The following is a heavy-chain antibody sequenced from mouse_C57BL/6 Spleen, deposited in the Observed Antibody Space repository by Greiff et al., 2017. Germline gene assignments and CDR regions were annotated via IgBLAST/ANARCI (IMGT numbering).Heavy chain of an antibody. J-gene: IGHJ2*01. CDR3: ARFDSNYMDY. D-gene: IGHD2-5*01. Sequence: QVQLQQPGAELVMPGASVKLSCKASGYTFTSYWMHWVKQRPGQGLEWIGEIDPSDSYTNYNQKFKGKSTLTVDKSSSTAYMQLSSLTSEDSAVYYCARFDSNYMDYWGQGTTLTVSS. CDR2: IDPSDSYT. CDR1: GYTFTSYW. V-gene: IGHV1-69*01.